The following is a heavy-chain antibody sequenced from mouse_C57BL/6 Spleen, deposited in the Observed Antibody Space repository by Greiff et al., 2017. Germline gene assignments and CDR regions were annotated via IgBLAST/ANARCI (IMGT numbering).Heavy chain of an antibody. CDR2: ISSGGDYI. Sequence: DVQLVESGEGLVKPGGSLKLSCAASGFTFSSYAMSWVRQTPEKRLEWVAYISSGGDYIYYADTVKGRFTISRDNARNTLYLQMSSLKSEDTAMYYCTRGGYDYWYFDVWGTGTTVTVSS. D-gene: IGHD2-12*01. CDR1: GFTFSSYA. CDR3: TRGGYDYWYFDV. J-gene: IGHJ1*03. V-gene: IGHV5-9-1*02.